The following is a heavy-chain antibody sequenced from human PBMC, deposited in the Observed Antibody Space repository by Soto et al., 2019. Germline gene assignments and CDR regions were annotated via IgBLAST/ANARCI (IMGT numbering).Heavy chain of an antibody. D-gene: IGHD3-22*01. CDR1: GFTFSSYA. CDR3: ARDGDSDYYDSSGYYGNFDY. V-gene: IGHV3-30-3*01. Sequence: GGSLRLSCAASGFTFSSYAMHWVRQAPGKGLEWVAVISYDGSNKYYADSVKGRFTIPRDNSKNTLYLQMNSLRAEDTAVYYCARDGDSDYYDSSGYYGNFDYWGQGTLVTVSS. J-gene: IGHJ4*02. CDR2: ISYDGSNK.